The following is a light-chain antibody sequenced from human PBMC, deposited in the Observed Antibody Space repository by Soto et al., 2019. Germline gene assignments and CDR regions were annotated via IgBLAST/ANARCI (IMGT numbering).Light chain of an antibody. CDR1: QIVRNNY. Sequence: EIVLTQSPGTLSLSPGERATLSCRASQIVRNNYVAWYQKKPGQPPRLLIDDASTRATGIPDRFSDGGSGTDFTLTISILEPEDFAVYYCQQCSTSPLTFGGGTNVELK. CDR3: QQCSTSPLT. V-gene: IGKV3-20*01. CDR2: DAS. J-gene: IGKJ4*01.